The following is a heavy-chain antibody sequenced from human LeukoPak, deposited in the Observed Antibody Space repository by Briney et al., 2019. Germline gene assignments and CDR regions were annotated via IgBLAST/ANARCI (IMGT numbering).Heavy chain of an antibody. CDR3: ARDQREQLPPMCYYYYGMDV. CDR2: ISYDGSTK. J-gene: IGHJ6*01. V-gene: IGHV3-30*03. CDR1: GFTFSSFG. Sequence: GGSPTLSCAASGFTFSSFGMHWVRQAPGKGLEWVAVISYDGSTKYYADSVKGRFTISRDNSKNSLYLQMNSLRAEDTAVYYCARDQREQLPPMCYYYYGMDVWREGTTVTVSS. D-gene: IGHD2-2*01.